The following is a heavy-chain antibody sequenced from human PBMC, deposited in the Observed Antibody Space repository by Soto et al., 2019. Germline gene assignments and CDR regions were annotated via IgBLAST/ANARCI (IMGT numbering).Heavy chain of an antibody. CDR1: GGTFSSYA. J-gene: IGHJ6*02. CDR2: IIPIFGTA. D-gene: IGHD2-21*02. Sequence: ASVKVSCKASGGTFSSYAISWVRQAPGQGLEWMGGIIPIFGTANYAQKFQGRVTITADESTSTAYMELSSLRSEDTAVYYCASAHIVVVTASRVNYYYRMDGWGQGSTVTVSS. V-gene: IGHV1-69*13. CDR3: ASAHIVVVTASRVNYYYRMDG.